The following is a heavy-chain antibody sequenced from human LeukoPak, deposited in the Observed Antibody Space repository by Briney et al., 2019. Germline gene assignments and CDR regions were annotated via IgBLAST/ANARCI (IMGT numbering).Heavy chain of an antibody. J-gene: IGHJ4*02. CDR3: ARIYGSGSYRHFDY. Sequence: SETLSLTCAVYGGSFSGYYWSWIRQPPGKGLEWIGEINHSGSTNYNPSLKSRVTISVDTSKNQFSLKLSSVTAADTAVYYCARIYGSGSYRHFDYWGQGTLVTVSS. V-gene: IGHV4-34*01. CDR1: GGSFSGYY. D-gene: IGHD3-10*01. CDR2: INHSGST.